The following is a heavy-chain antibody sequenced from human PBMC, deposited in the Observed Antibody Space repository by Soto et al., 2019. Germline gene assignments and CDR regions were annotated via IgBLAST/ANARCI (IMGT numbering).Heavy chain of an antibody. CDR1: GGTFSSYA. V-gene: IGHV1-69*13. J-gene: IGHJ5*02. CDR3: TSSSGNWFDP. Sequence: ASVKVSCKASGGTFSSYAISWVRQAPGQGLEWMGGIIPIFGTANYAQKFQGRVAITADESTSTAYMELSSLRSEDTAVYYCTSSSGNWFDPWGQGTLVTVSS. D-gene: IGHD6-25*01. CDR2: IIPIFGTA.